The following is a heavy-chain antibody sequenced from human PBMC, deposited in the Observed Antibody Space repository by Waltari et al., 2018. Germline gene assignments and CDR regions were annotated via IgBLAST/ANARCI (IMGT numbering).Heavy chain of an antibody. J-gene: IGHJ4*01. V-gene: IGHV3-53*01. CDR2: NYGGGRT. Sequence: EVQLVESGGGLIQPGGSLRLSCAASGFNINYNYMPGVRQAPGKGLEWVSVNYGGGRTEYPLSMKGRVTNSRDTYKNLVLLEMKSLRAEDTAVYYCARGETAVLDYWGHGTLVTVSS. D-gene: IGHD6-6*01. CDR3: ARGETAVLDY. CDR1: GFNINYNY.